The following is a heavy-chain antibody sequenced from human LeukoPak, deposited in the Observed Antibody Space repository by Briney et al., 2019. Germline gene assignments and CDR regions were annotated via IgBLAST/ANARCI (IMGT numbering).Heavy chain of an antibody. V-gene: IGHV6-1*01. Sequence: SQTLSLTCAISGDSVSSNSAAWNWIRQSPSRGLEWLGRTYYRSKWYNDYAVSVKSRITINPDTSKNQFSLQLNSVTPNDTAVYYCAKDSAVWGSFNYFDYWGQGTLVTVSS. J-gene: IGHJ4*02. CDR1: GDSVSSNSAA. D-gene: IGHD3-16*01. CDR2: TYYRSKWYN. CDR3: AKDSAVWGSFNYFDY.